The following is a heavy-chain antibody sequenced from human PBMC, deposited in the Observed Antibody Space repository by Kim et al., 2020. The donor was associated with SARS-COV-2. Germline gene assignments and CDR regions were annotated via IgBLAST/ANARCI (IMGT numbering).Heavy chain of an antibody. J-gene: IGHJ4*02. CDR1: GFTFSNAW. CDR3: TTSRPIVVVPAAIEPVDPDY. CDR2: IKSKTDGGTT. Sequence: GGSLRLSCAASGFTFSNAWMSWVRQAPGKGLEWVGRIKSKTDGGTTDYAAPVKGRFTISRDDSKNTLYLQMNSLKTEDTAVYYCTTSRPIVVVPAAIEPVDPDYWGQGTLVTVSS. V-gene: IGHV3-15*01. D-gene: IGHD2-2*02.